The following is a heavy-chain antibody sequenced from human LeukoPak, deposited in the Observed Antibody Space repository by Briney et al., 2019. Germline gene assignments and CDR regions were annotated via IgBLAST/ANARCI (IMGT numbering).Heavy chain of an antibody. CDR3: ARGHDYGDYFRRQDRDY. J-gene: IGHJ4*02. V-gene: IGHV3-30*04. D-gene: IGHD4-17*01. Sequence: PGRSLRLSCAASGFTFSSYAMHWVRQAPGKGLEWVAVISYDGSNKYYADSVKGRFTISRDNSKNTLYLQMNSLRAEDTAVYYCARGHDYGDYFRRQDRDYWGQGTLVTVSS. CDR1: GFTFSSYA. CDR2: ISYDGSNK.